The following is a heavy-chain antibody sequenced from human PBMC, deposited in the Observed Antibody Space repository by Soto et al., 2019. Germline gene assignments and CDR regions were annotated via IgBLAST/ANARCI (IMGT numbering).Heavy chain of an antibody. CDR1: GFTFSGSA. CDR2: IRSKANSYAT. J-gene: IGHJ3*02. D-gene: IGHD3-9*01. Sequence: GGSLRLSCAASGFTFSGSAMHWVRQASGKGLEWVGRIRSKANSYATAYAASVKGRFTISRDDSKNTAYLQMNSLKTEDTVVYYCTRRPSDILTGLDIWGQGTMVTVSS. CDR3: TRRPSDILTGLDI. V-gene: IGHV3-73*01.